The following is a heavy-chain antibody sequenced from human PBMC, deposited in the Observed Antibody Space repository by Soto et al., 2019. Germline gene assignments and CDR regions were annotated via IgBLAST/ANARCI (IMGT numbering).Heavy chain of an antibody. D-gene: IGHD3-22*01. CDR2: IYYTGTT. CDR3: ARHEYVSSSYDLLDV. CDR1: GGSVTNINYF. Sequence: SETLSLTCSVSGGSVTNINYFWAWIRKSQGKGLEWIANIYYTGTTFYNPSLRSRVSMTIDASKNRFSLNLSSVTASDTALYYCARHEYVSSSYDLLDVWGRGTMVTVSS. V-gene: IGHV4-39*01. J-gene: IGHJ3*01.